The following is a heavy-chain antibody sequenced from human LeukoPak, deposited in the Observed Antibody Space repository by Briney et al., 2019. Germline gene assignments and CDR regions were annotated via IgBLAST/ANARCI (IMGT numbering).Heavy chain of an antibody. D-gene: IGHD2-21*02. Sequence: PGGSLRLSCAASGFTFSSYAMSWVRQAPGKGLEWVSAISGSGGSTYYADSVKGRFTISRDNSKNTLYLQMNSLRAEGTAVYYCAKDRRGVVVTQSDYWGQGTLVTVSS. CDR3: AKDRRGVVVTQSDY. J-gene: IGHJ4*02. CDR2: ISGSGGST. V-gene: IGHV3-23*01. CDR1: GFTFSSYA.